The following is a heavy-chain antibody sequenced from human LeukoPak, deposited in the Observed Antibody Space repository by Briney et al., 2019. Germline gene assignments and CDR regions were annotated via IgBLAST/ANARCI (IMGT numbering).Heavy chain of an antibody. CDR1: GFTFSSYS. J-gene: IGHJ6*03. V-gene: IGHV3-21*01. D-gene: IGHD6-13*01. Sequence: GGSLRLSCAASGFTFSSYSMNWVRQAPGKGLEWVSSISSSSSYIYYADSVKGRFTISRDNAKNSLYLQMNSLRAEDTAVYYCARDRVWSSSWYVFAHYYYYYYMDVWGKGTTVTVSS. CDR3: ARDRVWSSSWYVFAHYYYYYYMDV. CDR2: ISSSSSYI.